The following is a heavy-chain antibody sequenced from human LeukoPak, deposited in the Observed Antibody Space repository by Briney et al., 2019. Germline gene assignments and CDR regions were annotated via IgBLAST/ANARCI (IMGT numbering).Heavy chain of an antibody. V-gene: IGHV4-59*01. CDR2: IYYSGTT. CDR1: GGSISSYY. J-gene: IGHJ4*02. D-gene: IGHD1-26*01. Sequence: SETLSLTCTVSGGSISSYYWSWIRQPPGKGLEWIGYIYYSGTTNYNPSLKSRVTMSVDTSKNQFSLRLNSVTPADTAVYYCASVIVGTFDYWGQGTLVTVSS. CDR3: ASVIVGTFDY.